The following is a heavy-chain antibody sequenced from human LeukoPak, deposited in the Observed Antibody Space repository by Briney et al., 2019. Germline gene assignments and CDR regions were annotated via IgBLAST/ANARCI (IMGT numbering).Heavy chain of an antibody. CDR2: INSDGSWT. CDR3: ARDRDWYSFDS. V-gene: IGHV3-74*01. Sequence: PGGSLRLSCAASGNYWMHWVRQVPGKGLVWVSHINSDGSWTSYADSVKGRFTISKDNAKNTVYLQMNSLRAEDTAVYYCARDRDWYSFDSWGQGTLVTVSS. J-gene: IGHJ4*02. D-gene: IGHD6-19*01. CDR1: GNYW.